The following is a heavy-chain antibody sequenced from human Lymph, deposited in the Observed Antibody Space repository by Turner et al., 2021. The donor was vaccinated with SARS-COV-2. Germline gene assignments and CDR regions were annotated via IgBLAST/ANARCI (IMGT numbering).Heavy chain of an antibody. D-gene: IGHD2-21*02. Sequence: QVQLQESGTRLVKPLEPLSLTCTVSGGSMNSNYWSWIRQPPGKRLEWIGYIYFRGSTNYNPSLESRVTISVVTSRNQFSLNLTSVSAADTAIYYCARETVNNWFDPWGQGTLVTVSS. J-gene: IGHJ5*02. CDR2: IYFRGST. CDR1: GGSMNSNY. CDR3: ARETVNNWFDP. V-gene: IGHV4-59*01.